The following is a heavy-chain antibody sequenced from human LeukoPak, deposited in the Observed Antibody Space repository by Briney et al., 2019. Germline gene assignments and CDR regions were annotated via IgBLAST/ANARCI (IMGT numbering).Heavy chain of an antibody. Sequence: ASVKVSCKASGYTFTDYYMHWVRQAPGQGFEWMGWINPNDGDTYYAQKFQGRVTMTRDTSISKAHMEVSRLRSDDTAVYYCARANFLYCSSTSCLFDYWGQGTLVTVSS. CDR2: INPNDGDT. D-gene: IGHD2-2*01. V-gene: IGHV1-2*02. CDR3: ARANFLYCSSTSCLFDY. CDR1: GYTFTDYY. J-gene: IGHJ4*02.